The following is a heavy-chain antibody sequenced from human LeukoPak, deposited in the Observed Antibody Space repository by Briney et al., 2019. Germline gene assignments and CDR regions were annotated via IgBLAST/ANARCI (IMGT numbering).Heavy chain of an antibody. Sequence: KPSETLSLTCTVSGGSISSYYWSWIRQPPGKGLEWIGYIYYSGSTNYNPSLKSRVTISVDTSKNQFSLKLSSVTAADTAVYYCARVAGHCSSTSCSTGFDPWGQGTLVTVSS. V-gene: IGHV4-59*01. CDR2: IYYSGST. D-gene: IGHD2-2*01. CDR1: GGSISSYY. CDR3: ARVAGHCSSTSCSTGFDP. J-gene: IGHJ5*02.